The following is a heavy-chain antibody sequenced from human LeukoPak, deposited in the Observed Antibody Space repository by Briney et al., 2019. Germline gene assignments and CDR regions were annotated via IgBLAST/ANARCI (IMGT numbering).Heavy chain of an antibody. V-gene: IGHV3-11*01. CDR2: ISSSGSSL. CDR3: ARAIDYGDGDFDY. CDR1: GFTFSDYY. Sequence: GGSLRLSCAASGFTFSDYYMSWIRQSPGKGLEWISYISSSGSSLYYVDSVRGRFTISRDNAKNSLYLQMNSLRAEDTAVYYCARAIDYGDGDFDYWGQGTLVTVSS. J-gene: IGHJ4*02. D-gene: IGHD4-17*01.